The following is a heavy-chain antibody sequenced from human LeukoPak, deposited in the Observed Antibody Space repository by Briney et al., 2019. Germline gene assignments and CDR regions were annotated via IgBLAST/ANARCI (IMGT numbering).Heavy chain of an antibody. CDR3: ARAPGYYDSSGFYYYWYFDL. Sequence: PSETLSLTCTVSGGSISTYSWSWIRQPPGKGREWIGYIYYSGTTKFNHSLKSRVTMSVDTSKSQFSLELYSVTAADTDVYFCARAPGYYDSSGFYYYWYFDLWGRGTLVTVSS. D-gene: IGHD3-22*01. V-gene: IGHV4-59*01. CDR2: IYYSGTT. J-gene: IGHJ2*01. CDR1: GGSISTYS.